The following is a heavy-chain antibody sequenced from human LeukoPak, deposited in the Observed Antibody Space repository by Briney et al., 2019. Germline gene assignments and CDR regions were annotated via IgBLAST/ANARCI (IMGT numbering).Heavy chain of an antibody. D-gene: IGHD1-26*01. V-gene: IGHV3-7*01. Sequence: PGGSLRLSCVVSGFTFSDYWMSWVRQAPGKGLEWVANIKEDGSEKYYVDSVKGRFTISRDNAKNSLYLQMNSLRVEDTAVYYCMSGTHFDYWGQGTLVTVSS. CDR1: GFTFSDYW. J-gene: IGHJ4*02. CDR2: IKEDGSEK. CDR3: MSGTHFDY.